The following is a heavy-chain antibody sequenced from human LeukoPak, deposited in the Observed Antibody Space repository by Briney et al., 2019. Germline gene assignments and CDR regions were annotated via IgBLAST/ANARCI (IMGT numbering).Heavy chain of an antibody. J-gene: IGHJ4*02. CDR1: GFTFSTYA. CDR3: TNRHAYSFDY. Sequence: PGGSLRLSCAASGFTFSTYAMCWIRQAPGKGLEWVSGISGAGSITNYADSVKGRVTISRDNTKNTLYLQMNSLRAEDTAVYYCTNRHAYSFDYWGQGTLVTVSS. CDR2: ISGAGSIT. V-gene: IGHV3-23*01.